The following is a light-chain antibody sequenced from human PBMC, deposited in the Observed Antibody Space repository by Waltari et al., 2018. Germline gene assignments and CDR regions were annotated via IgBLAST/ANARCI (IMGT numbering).Light chain of an antibody. CDR3: QQYNSNSKT. Sequence: DVQITPPPSPLSVSHGDLALLTCRASQSISNWLAWYQQKAGKAPKLLIYKASNLESGVPSRFSGSGSGREFTLTISSLQPEDFATYYCQQYNSNSKTFGQGTKVEIE. CDR1: QSISNW. CDR2: KAS. J-gene: IGKJ1*01. V-gene: IGKV1-5*03.